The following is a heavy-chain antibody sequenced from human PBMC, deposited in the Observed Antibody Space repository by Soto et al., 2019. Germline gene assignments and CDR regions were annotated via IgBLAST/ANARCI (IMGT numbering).Heavy chain of an antibody. V-gene: IGHV4-39*01. J-gene: IGHJ6*02. Sequence: PSETLSVPWTGSGGSMSSSGYYGGWIRQQPGKGLKWFGSIYYSGSTYYNPSLKSRVTISVDTSKNQFSLKLSSVTAADTAVYYCARHHYYGSGSYFSRDPYYYYYGMDVWGQGPTVT. CDR1: GGSMSSSGYY. D-gene: IGHD3-10*01. CDR2: IYYSGST. CDR3: ARHHYYGSGSYFSRDPYYYYYGMDV.